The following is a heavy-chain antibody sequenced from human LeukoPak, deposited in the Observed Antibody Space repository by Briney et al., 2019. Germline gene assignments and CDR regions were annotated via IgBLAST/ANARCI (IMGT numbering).Heavy chain of an antibody. CDR1: GGSISSYY. Sequence: SETLSLTCTVSGGSISSYYWSWIRQPPGKGLEWIGYIYYSGSTNYNPSFKSRFTISVDTSKNQFSLKLSSVTAADAAVYYCARGEVGALGYYYYYYMDVWGKGTTDTVSS. CDR3: ARGEVGALGYYYYYYMDV. V-gene: IGHV4-59*01. CDR2: IYYSGST. J-gene: IGHJ6*03. D-gene: IGHD1-26*01.